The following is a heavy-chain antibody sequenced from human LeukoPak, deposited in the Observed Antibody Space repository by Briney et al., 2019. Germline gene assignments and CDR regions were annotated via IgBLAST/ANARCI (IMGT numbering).Heavy chain of an antibody. Sequence: GGSLRLSCAASGFTFSNAWMSWVRQAPGKGLEWVGRIKSKTDGGTTDYAAPVKGRFTISRDDSKNTLYLQMNSLRAEDTAVYYCANRPSSIAAAGTGLFSFWGQGTLVTVSS. CDR1: GFTFSNAW. CDR2: IKSKTDGGTT. D-gene: IGHD6-13*01. V-gene: IGHV3-15*01. CDR3: ANRPSSIAAAGTGLFSF. J-gene: IGHJ4*02.